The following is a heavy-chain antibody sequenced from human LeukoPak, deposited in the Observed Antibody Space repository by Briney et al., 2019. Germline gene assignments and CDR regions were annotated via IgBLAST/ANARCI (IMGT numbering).Heavy chain of an antibody. D-gene: IGHD2-21*02. CDR3: ASLAYCGGDCYHYFVY. Sequence: GASVKVSCKASGYTFTGYYMHWVRQAPGQGLEWMGWINPNSGGTNYAQKFQGRVTMTRDTSISTAYMELSRLRSDDTAVYYCASLAYCGGDCYHYFVYWGQGTLVTVSS. V-gene: IGHV1-2*02. J-gene: IGHJ4*02. CDR2: INPNSGGT. CDR1: GYTFTGYY.